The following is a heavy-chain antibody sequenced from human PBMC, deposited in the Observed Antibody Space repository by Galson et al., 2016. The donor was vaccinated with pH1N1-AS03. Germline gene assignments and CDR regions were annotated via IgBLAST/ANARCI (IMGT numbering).Heavy chain of an antibody. D-gene: IGHD6-13*01. Sequence: CKASGYTFTHFGISWVRQAPGQGLECLGWISTYTGETNYAQKFQGRVTMTTDTSTNTVYMELRTLTSDDTALYYCARGSGWYDYWGQGTLVTVSS. CDR2: ISTYTGET. CDR1: GYTFTHFG. CDR3: ARGSGWYDY. V-gene: IGHV1-18*01. J-gene: IGHJ4*02.